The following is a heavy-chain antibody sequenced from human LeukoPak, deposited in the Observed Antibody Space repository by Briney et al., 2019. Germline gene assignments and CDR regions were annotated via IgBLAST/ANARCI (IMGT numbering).Heavy chain of an antibody. D-gene: IGHD1-26*01. CDR1: GGSISSSSYY. Sequence: PSETLSLTCTVSGGSISSSSYYWGWIRQPPGKGLEWIGSIYYSGSTYYNPSLKSRVTISVDTSKNQFSLKLSSVTAADTAVYYCARHLGGGSYYHWGQGTLVTVSS. V-gene: IGHV4-39*01. CDR2: IYYSGST. CDR3: ARHLGGGSYYH. J-gene: IGHJ5*02.